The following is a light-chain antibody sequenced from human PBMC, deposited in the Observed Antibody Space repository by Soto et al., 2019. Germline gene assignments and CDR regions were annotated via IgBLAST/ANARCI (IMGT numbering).Light chain of an antibody. CDR1: QSVSSSY. CDR2: GAS. V-gene: IGKV3-20*01. CDR3: QQYGSSPRT. J-gene: IGKJ1*01. Sequence: IVLTQSPGTLSLSPGERATLSCRASQSVSSSYLAWYQQKPGQAPRLLIYGASSRATGIPDRFSGSGSGTDFTLTIGRLEPEDFAVYYCQQYGSSPRTFGQGTKVEIK.